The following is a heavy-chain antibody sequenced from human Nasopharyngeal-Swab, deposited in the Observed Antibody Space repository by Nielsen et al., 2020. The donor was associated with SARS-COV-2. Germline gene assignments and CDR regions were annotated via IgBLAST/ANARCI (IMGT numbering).Heavy chain of an antibody. CDR1: GVIFSKYW. Sequence: GESLKISCVTSGVIFSKYWMNWVRQAPGKGLEWVANINGDGSARYYVDSVRGRFTVSRDNAKNSLYLQMNSLRVEDTALYYCAGESGPNGFDIWGQGAMITVSS. CDR3: AGESGPNGFDI. J-gene: IGHJ3*02. D-gene: IGHD2-15*01. CDR2: INGDGSAR. V-gene: IGHV3-7*01.